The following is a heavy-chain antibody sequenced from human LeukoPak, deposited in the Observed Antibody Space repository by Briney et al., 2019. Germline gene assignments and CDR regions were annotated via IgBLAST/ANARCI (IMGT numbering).Heavy chain of an antibody. D-gene: IGHD3-10*01. V-gene: IGHV3-23*01. CDR2: ISGSDGST. J-gene: IGHJ4*02. CDR1: GFSFRSYP. Sequence: GGSLRLSCAASGFSFRSYPMSWVRQAPGKGLEWVSTISGSDGSTYYADPVKGRFTISRDNSKNTLYLQMNSLRAEDTAVYYCAKDHKPSYYYGSGSLDYWGQGTLVTVSS. CDR3: AKDHKPSYYYGSGSLDY.